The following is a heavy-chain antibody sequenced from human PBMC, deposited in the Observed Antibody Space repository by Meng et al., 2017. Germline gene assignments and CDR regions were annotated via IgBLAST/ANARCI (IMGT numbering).Heavy chain of an antibody. CDR3: ARESWFDP. CDR1: GGTFSCYA. Sequence: QVQVGESGAGLKKHESSVKVSCKASGGTFSCYAISWVRQAPGQGLEWMGGIIPIFGTANYAQKFQGRVTITADESTSTAYMELSSLRSEDTAVYYCARESWFDPWGQGTLVTVSS. J-gene: IGHJ5*02. V-gene: IGHV1-69*01. CDR2: IIPIFGTA.